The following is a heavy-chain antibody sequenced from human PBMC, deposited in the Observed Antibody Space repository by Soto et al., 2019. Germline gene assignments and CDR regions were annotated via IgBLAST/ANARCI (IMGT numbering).Heavy chain of an antibody. D-gene: IGHD6-19*01. CDR2: ISGGGGST. Sequence: EVQLLESGGGLVQPGGSLRLSCAASGFTFSNYAMSWVRQAPGKGLEWVSAISGGGGSTDYADSVKGRFTISRDNSKNTLYVQMNSLRAEDTAVYYCAKVIGSGCYMGFDYWGQGTLVTVSS. CDR3: AKVIGSGCYMGFDY. V-gene: IGHV3-23*01. CDR1: GFTFSNYA. J-gene: IGHJ4*02.